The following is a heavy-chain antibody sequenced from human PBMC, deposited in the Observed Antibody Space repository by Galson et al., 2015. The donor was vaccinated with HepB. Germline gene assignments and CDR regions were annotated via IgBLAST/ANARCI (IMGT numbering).Heavy chain of an antibody. V-gene: IGHV3-21*01. Sequence: SLRPSCAASGFTFSSYSMNWVRQAPGKGLEWVSSISSSSSYIYYADSVKGRFTISRDNAKNSLYLQMNSLRAEDTAVYYCARYQLLLLDYYYYGMDVWGQGTTVTVSS. CDR1: GFTFSSYS. CDR3: ARYQLLLLDYYYYGMDV. CDR2: ISSSSSYI. J-gene: IGHJ6*02. D-gene: IGHD2-2*01.